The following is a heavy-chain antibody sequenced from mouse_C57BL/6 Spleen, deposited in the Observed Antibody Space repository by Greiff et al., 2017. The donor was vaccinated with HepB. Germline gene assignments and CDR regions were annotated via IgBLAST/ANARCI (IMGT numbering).Heavy chain of an antibody. CDR2: ISNGGGST. Sequence: EVKLVESGGGLVQPGGSLKLSCAASGFTFSDYYMYWVRQTPEKRLEWVAYISNGGGSTYYPDTVKGRFTISRDNAKNTLYLAMSRLKSEDTAMYYCARIYSHYEGGYFDYWGQGTTLTVSS. CDR1: GFTFSDYY. V-gene: IGHV5-12*01. D-gene: IGHD2-5*01. J-gene: IGHJ2*01. CDR3: ARIYSHYEGGYFDY.